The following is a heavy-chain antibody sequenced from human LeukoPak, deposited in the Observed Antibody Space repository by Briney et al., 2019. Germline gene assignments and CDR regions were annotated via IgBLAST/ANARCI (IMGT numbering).Heavy chain of an antibody. CDR3: ATGPPPPGSYPPYFDY. V-gene: IGHV1-46*01. D-gene: IGHD3-10*01. CDR2: INPSGGST. Sequence: ASVKVSRMASGYTFTSYYMHWVRPAPGQGLEWMGIINPSGGSTSYAQKFQGRVTMTEDTSTDTAYMELSSLRSEDTAVYYCATGPPPPGSYPPYFDYWGQGTLVTVSS. CDR1: GYTFTSYY. J-gene: IGHJ4*02.